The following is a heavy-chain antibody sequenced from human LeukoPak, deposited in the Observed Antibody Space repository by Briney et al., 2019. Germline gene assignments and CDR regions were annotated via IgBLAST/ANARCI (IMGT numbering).Heavy chain of an antibody. CDR1: GGTFSSYA. CDR2: ITSNLGIA. V-gene: IGHV1-69*04. D-gene: IGHD2-15*01. J-gene: IGHJ5*02. CDR3: ARDIVVVVAATLDKVGRFDP. Sequence: ASVTVSCKASGGTFSSYAISWVRQAPGQGLEWMGRITSNLGIANYAQKFQGRVTITADKSTSTAYMELSSLRSEDTAVYYCARDIVVVVAATLDKVGRFDPWGQGTLVTVSS.